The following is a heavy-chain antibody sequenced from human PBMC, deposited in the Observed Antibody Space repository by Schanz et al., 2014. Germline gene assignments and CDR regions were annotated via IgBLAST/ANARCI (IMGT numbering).Heavy chain of an antibody. V-gene: IGHV3-23*04. CDR1: GFTFFGSFA. CDR2: MSGSGSTA. J-gene: IGHJ4*02. CDR3: AKEKEEVAADGSFFDY. Sequence: EVQLVESGGGLVQPGGSLRLSCVASGFTFFGSFAMSWVRQAPGKGLEWVSGMSGSGSTADYADSVKGRFTISRDNSKNTVNLQMNSLRAEDTAVYYCAKEKEEVAADGSFFDYWGQGTLVTVSS. D-gene: IGHD6-13*01.